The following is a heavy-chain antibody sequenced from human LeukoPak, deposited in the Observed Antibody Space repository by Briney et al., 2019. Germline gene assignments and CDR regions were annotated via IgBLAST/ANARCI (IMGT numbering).Heavy chain of an antibody. CDR1: GGSISNYF. J-gene: IGHJ4*02. Sequence: SETLSLTCTVSGGSISNYFWSWIRQPPGKGLEWIGYIYASGTYASGSTNYNPCLKSRVTISVDTSKSQFSLKLSSVTAADTAVYYCARRQTFFDYWGQGTLVTVSS. CDR2: IYASGTYASGST. V-gene: IGHV4-4*09. CDR3: ARRQTFFDY.